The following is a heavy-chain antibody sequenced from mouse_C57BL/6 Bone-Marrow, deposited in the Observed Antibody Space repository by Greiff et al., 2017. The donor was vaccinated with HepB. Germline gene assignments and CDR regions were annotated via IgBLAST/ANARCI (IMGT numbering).Heavy chain of an antibody. CDR3: ASHYYGSSSYAMDY. CDR1: GYTFTDYN. CDR2: INPNNGGT. D-gene: IGHD1-1*01. J-gene: IGHJ4*01. Sequence: VQLKESGPELVKPGASVKMSCKASGYTFTDYNMHWVKQSHGKSLEWIGYINPNNGGTSYNQKFKGKATLTVNKSSSTAYMELRSLTSEDSAVYYCASHYYGSSSYAMDYWGQGTSVTVSS. V-gene: IGHV1-22*01.